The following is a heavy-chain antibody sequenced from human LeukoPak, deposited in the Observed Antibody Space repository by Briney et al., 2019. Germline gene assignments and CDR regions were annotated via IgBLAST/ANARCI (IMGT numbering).Heavy chain of an antibody. CDR1: GFTFSSYA. CDR3: ARDSIVGATFDY. CDR2: ISGSGGST. J-gene: IGHJ4*02. D-gene: IGHD1-26*01. V-gene: IGHV3-23*01. Sequence: GGSLRLSCAASGFTFSSYAMSWVRQAPGKGLEWVSAISGSGGSTYYADSVKGRFTISRDNAKNSLYLQMNSLRAEDTAVYYCARDSIVGATFDYWGQGTLVTVSS.